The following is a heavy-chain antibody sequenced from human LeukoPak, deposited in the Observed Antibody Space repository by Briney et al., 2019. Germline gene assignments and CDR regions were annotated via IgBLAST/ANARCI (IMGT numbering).Heavy chain of an antibody. D-gene: IGHD1-26*01. CDR2: IYYSGST. V-gene: IGHV4-59*01. CDR3: ARAFRVGATYFDY. CDR1: GGSISSYY. J-gene: IGHJ4*02. Sequence: PSETLSLTCTVSGGSISSYYWSWIRQPPGKGLEWIEYIYYSGSTNYNPSLTSRVTISVDTSKNQFSLKLSSVTAADTAVYYCARAFRVGATYFDYWGQGTLVTVSS.